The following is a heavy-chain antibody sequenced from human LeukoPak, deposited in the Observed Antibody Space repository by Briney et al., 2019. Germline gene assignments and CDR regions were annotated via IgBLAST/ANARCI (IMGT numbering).Heavy chain of an antibody. CDR2: ISAYNGNT. V-gene: IGHV1-18*01. J-gene: IGHJ4*02. Sequence: ASVKVSCKASGGTFNSYAISWVRQAPGQGLEWMGWISAYNGNTNYAQKLQGRVTMTTDTSTSTAYMELRSLRSDDTAVYYCARGKIQLWSDYWGQGTLVTVSS. D-gene: IGHD5-18*01. CDR3: ARGKIQLWSDY. CDR1: GGTFNSYA.